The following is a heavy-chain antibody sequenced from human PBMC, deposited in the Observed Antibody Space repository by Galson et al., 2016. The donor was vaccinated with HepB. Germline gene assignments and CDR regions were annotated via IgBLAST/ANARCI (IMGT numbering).Heavy chain of an antibody. CDR2: ISYSGNT. V-gene: IGHV4-59*11. CDR3: ARDVDIEFRSGTNYADYREDGSEI. J-gene: IGHJ3*02. Sequence: ETLSLTCTVSDDSFSSHYWSWIRQPPGKGLEWIGHISYSGNTNYEPSLKGRVTMSVDTSRNQFSLKLRSVTAADTGLYYCARDVDIEFRSGTNYADYREDGSEIWGQETMVSVSS. CDR1: DDSFSSHY. D-gene: IGHD4-17*01.